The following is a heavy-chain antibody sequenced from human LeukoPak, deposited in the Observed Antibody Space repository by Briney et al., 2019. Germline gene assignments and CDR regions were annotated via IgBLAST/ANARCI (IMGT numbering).Heavy chain of an antibody. D-gene: IGHD3-10*01. CDR1: GGSISSSSYY. V-gene: IGHV4-39*07. CDR2: IYYSGST. J-gene: IGHJ4*02. CDR3: ARYYYGSGSYYGIVY. Sequence: PSETLSLTCTVSGGSISSSSYYWGWIRQPPGKGLEWIGSIYYSGSTYYNPSLKSRVTISVDTSKNQFSLKLSSVTAADTAVYYCARYYYGSGSYYGIVYWGQGTLVTVSS.